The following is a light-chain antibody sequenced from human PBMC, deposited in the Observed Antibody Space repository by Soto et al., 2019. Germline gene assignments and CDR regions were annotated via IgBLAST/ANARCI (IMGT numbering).Light chain of an antibody. CDR2: GAS. J-gene: IGKJ2*01. CDR1: QSVSSSY. Sequence: EIVLTQSPGTLSLSPGERATLSCRASQSVSSSYLAWYQQKPGQAPRLLIYGASSRATRIPDRFSGSGSGTDVTLTISRLEPEDFAVYYCQQYGSSPLYTFGQGTKLEIK. CDR3: QQYGSSPLYT. V-gene: IGKV3-20*01.